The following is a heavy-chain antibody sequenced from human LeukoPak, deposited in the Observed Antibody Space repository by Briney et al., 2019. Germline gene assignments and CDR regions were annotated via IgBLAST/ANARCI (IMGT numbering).Heavy chain of an antibody. CDR2: ISTSETI. Sequence: PGGSLRLSCAASGFSFSSYSMNWVRQAPGKGLEWISYISTSETIYYADSVKGRFTISRDTAQSSLYLQINSLRVEDTAVYYCATHGPRSTHDAFDIWGQGTMVTVSS. D-gene: IGHD6-13*01. CDR1: GFSFSSYS. J-gene: IGHJ3*02. CDR3: ATHGPRSTHDAFDI. V-gene: IGHV3-48*01.